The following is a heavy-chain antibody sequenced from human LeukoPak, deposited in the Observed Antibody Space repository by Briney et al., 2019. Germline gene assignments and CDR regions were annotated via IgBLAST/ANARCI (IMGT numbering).Heavy chain of an antibody. V-gene: IGHV3-74*01. Sequence: GGSLRLSCAASGFTFSNYWTHWVRQVPGKGLVWVSRINSDGSSPRYADSVKGRFTISRDNGRSTVYLQMNSLRPEDTALYYCVRELYSTSNWFDPWGQGTLVTVSS. CDR1: GFTFSNYW. J-gene: IGHJ5*02. D-gene: IGHD3-3*01. CDR3: VRELYSTSNWFDP. CDR2: INSDGSSP.